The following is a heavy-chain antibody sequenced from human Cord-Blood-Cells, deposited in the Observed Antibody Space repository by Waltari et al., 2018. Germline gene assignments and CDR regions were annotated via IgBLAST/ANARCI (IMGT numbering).Heavy chain of an antibody. Sequence: EVQLVESGGGLVQPGRSLRLSCAASGFTLDDYAMHWVRQAPGKGLEWVSGIRWNSGSVGYAYSVKGLFTITRDNAKNSLYLQMNSLRAEDTALYYCAKGGRQKYYYYYYGMDVWGQGTTVTVSS. CDR2: IRWNSGSV. V-gene: IGHV3-9*01. CDR3: AKGGRQKYYYYYYGMDV. J-gene: IGHJ6*02. CDR1: GFTLDDYA.